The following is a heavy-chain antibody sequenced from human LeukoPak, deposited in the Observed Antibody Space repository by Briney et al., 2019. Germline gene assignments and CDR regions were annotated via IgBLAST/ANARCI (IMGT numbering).Heavy chain of an antibody. J-gene: IGHJ4*02. D-gene: IGHD4-23*01. CDR3: ARGDHDAGGRELPVDY. Sequence: ASVKVSCKASGYTXTTYYMHWVRQAPGQGLESMGIINPSGGSTTYAQNFQGRVTMTRDTSTSTVYMELSSLRSEDTAVYYCARGDHDAGGRELPVDYWGQGTLVTVSS. CDR2: INPSGGST. V-gene: IGHV1-46*01. CDR1: GYTXTTYY.